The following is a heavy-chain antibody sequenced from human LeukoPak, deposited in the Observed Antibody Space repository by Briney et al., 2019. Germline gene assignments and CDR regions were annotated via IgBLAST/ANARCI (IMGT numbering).Heavy chain of an antibody. CDR1: GLTFSNNA. J-gene: IGHJ4*02. Sequence: PGTSLRLSCAASGLTFSNNAMHWVRQAPGKGLEWVAVVSSDGTKKYYADSVKGRFTISRDNSKNTVYLQMNSLGAEDTAVYYCARAYCSGPTCYSPDYWGQGTLVTVSS. CDR3: ARAYCSGPTCYSPDY. V-gene: IGHV3-30-3*01. D-gene: IGHD2-2*02. CDR2: VSSDGTKK.